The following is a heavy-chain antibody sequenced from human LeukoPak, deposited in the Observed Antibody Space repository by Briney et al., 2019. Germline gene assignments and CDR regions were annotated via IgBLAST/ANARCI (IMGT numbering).Heavy chain of an antibody. CDR3: ARLGGRYSSSAY. CDR1: GGPISSSSYY. CDR2: IYYSGST. V-gene: IGHV4-39*01. Sequence: SETLSLTCTVSGGPISSSSYYWGWIRQPPGKGLEWIGRIYYSGSTYYNPSLKSRVTISVDTSKDQFSLKLSSVTAADTAVYYCARLGGRYSSSAYWGQGTLVTVSS. D-gene: IGHD6-13*01. J-gene: IGHJ4*02.